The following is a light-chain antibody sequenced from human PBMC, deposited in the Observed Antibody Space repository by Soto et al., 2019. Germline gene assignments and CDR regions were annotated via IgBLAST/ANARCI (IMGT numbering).Light chain of an antibody. CDR3: QQRVT. CDR1: QSVSSY. V-gene: IGKV3-11*01. CDR2: DAS. Sequence: EIVLTQSPATLSLSPGERATLSCSASQSVSSYLAWYQQKPGQAPRVLIYDASNRATGIPARFSGSGSGTDFPLTISSLEPEDFAVYYCQQRVTFGQGTKLEIK. J-gene: IGKJ2*01.